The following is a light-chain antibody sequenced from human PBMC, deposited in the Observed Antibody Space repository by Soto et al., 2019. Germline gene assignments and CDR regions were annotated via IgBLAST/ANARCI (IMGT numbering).Light chain of an antibody. CDR2: DAS. V-gene: IGKV3-11*01. CDR3: QQRQHWPPIT. J-gene: IGKJ5*01. Sequence: EFVLTQSPATLSLSPGERATLSCRASQSVSSYLAWYQQKPGQAPRLLIYDASNRAAGIPARFGGSGSGTDFTLTISSLEPEDFAVYYCQQRQHWPPITFGQGTRLEIK. CDR1: QSVSSY.